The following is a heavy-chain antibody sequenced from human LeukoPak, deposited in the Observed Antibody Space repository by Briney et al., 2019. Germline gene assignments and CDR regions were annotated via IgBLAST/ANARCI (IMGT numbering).Heavy chain of an antibody. D-gene: IGHD3-9*01. CDR1: GFTFSSYA. CDR2: ISGSGGST. CDR3: AKDRSAFDWLLANY. Sequence: PGASLRLSCAASGFTFSSYAMSWVRQAPGKGVEWGSGISGSGGSTYYADSVKGRFTISRDNAKNTLYLQMNSLRAEDTAVYYCAKDRSAFDWLLANYWGQGTLVTVFS. J-gene: IGHJ4*02. V-gene: IGHV3-23*01.